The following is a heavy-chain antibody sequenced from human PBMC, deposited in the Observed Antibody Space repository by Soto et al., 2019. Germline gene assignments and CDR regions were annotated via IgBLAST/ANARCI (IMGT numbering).Heavy chain of an antibody. CDR3: ARMRGTTVGVKMTVYGLDA. J-gene: IGHJ6*02. V-gene: IGHV2-26*01. CDR2: IFSNDEK. D-gene: IGHD1-1*01. CDR1: GFSLSNTRMG. Sequence: SGPTLVNPTETLTLTCTVSGFSLSNTRMGVSWIRQPPGGALEWLAHIFSNDEKSYSTSLKDRLTISKDTSKRQVVLTMTNMEPVDTATYYCARMRGTTVGVKMTVYGLDAWGHGTTVTVSS.